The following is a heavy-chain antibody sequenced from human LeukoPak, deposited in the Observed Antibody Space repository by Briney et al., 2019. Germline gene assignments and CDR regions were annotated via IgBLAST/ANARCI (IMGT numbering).Heavy chain of an antibody. D-gene: IGHD2-15*01. CDR3: ARVCGSGGSCVGAFDI. Sequence: GASVTVSCKASGGTFSSYAISWVRQAPGQGLEWMGGIIPIFSTANYAQKFQGRVTITTDESTSTAYMELSSLRSEDTAVYYCARVCGSGGSCVGAFDIWGQGTMVTGSS. CDR2: IIPIFSTA. CDR1: GGTFSSYA. J-gene: IGHJ3*02. V-gene: IGHV1-69*05.